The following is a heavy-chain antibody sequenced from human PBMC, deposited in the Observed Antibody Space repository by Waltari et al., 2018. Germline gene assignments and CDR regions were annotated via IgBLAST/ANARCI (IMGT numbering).Heavy chain of an antibody. V-gene: IGHV3-74*01. J-gene: IGHJ4*02. CDR2: INHDGRST. CDR1: GFTFGNYW. CDR3: VRDYYDFWSGYFLY. Sequence: EVVLVESGGGLVQPGGSLRLSCAAPGFTFGNYWMHWVRQAPGKGLVWVSRINHDGRSTDYADSVKGRFTNSRDDAKNTLYLQMNSLRAEDTAVYYCVRDYYDFWSGYFLYWGLGTLVTVSS. D-gene: IGHD3-3*01.